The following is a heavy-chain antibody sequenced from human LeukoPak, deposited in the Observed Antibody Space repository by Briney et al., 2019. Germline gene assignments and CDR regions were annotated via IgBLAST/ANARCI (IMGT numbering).Heavy chain of an antibody. J-gene: IGHJ5*02. CDR2: IYYSGST. D-gene: IGHD6-19*01. CDR1: GGSISSYY. CDR3: ARAAAVAGTGNWFDP. Sequence: SETLPLTCTVSGGSISSYYWSWIRQPPGKGLEWIGYIYYSGSTNYNPSLKSRVTISVDTSKNQFSLKLSSVTAADTAVYYCARAAAVAGTGNWFDPWGQGTLVTVSS. V-gene: IGHV4-59*01.